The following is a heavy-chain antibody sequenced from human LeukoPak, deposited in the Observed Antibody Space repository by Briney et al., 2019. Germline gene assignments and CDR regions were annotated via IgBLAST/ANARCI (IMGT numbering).Heavy chain of an antibody. J-gene: IGHJ4*02. V-gene: IGHV4-59*08. Sequence: SETLSLTCIVPRGSISSYYCCWVRQPPGKGLEWIGYIYYSGSTNYNPSLKSRVTISVDTSKNQFSLKLSSVTAADTAVYYCARFVAGTYYFDYCGQGTLVTVSS. CDR3: ARFVAGTYYFDY. CDR1: RGSISSYY. D-gene: IGHD3-10*01. CDR2: IYYSGST.